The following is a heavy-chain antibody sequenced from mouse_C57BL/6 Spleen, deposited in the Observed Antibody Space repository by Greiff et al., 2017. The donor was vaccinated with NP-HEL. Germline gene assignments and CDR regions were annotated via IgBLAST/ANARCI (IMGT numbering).Heavy chain of an antibody. CDR2: IYPGDGDT. Sequence: QVQLQQSGAELVKPGASVKISCKASGYAFSSSWMNGVKRRPGKGLEWIGQIYPGDGDTNNNGKFKGKATLTADKSSSTASMQLSSLTSEDSAVYFCARVDYLYAMDYWGQGTSVTVSS. V-gene: IGHV1-80*01. CDR3: ARVDYLYAMDY. CDR1: GYAFSSSW. J-gene: IGHJ4*01. D-gene: IGHD2-4*01.